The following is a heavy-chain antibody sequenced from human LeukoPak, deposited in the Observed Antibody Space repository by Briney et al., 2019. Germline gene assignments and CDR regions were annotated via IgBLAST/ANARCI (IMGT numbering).Heavy chain of an antibody. CDR2: ISWNSGSI. CDR1: GFTFDDYA. Sequence: PGGSLRLSCAASGFTFDDYAMHWVRQAPGKGLEWVSGISWNSGSIGYADSVKGRFTISRDNAKNSLYLQMNSLRAEDTALYYCAKDSFSAAAGTFDYWGQGTLVTVSP. V-gene: IGHV3-9*01. D-gene: IGHD6-13*01. CDR3: AKDSFSAAAGTFDY. J-gene: IGHJ4*02.